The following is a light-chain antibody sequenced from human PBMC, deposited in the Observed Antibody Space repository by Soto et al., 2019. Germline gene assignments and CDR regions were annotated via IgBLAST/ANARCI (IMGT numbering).Light chain of an antibody. J-gene: IGLJ2*01. CDR1: SSDVGGYNY. V-gene: IGLV2-8*01. Sequence: QSALTQPPSASGSPGQSVTISCTGTSSDVGGYNYVSWYQQHPGKAPKLMIYEVSKRPSGVPDRFSGSKSGTTASLTVSGLQAEDEADYYCSSFAGSRVLVLGGGTKLTVL. CDR3: SSFAGSRVLV. CDR2: EVS.